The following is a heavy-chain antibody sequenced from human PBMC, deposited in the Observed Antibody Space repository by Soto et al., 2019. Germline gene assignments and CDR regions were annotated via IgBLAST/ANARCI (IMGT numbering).Heavy chain of an antibody. Sequence: SETLSLTCTVSGGSISSYYWSWIRQPAGKGLEWIGRIYTSGSTNYNPSLKSRVTMSVDTSKNQFSLKLSSVTAADTAVYYCARARRGCSGYDWYFDYWGQGTLVTVSS. J-gene: IGHJ4*02. V-gene: IGHV4-4*07. CDR1: GGSISSYY. D-gene: IGHD5-12*01. CDR3: ARARRGCSGYDWYFDY. CDR2: IYTSGST.